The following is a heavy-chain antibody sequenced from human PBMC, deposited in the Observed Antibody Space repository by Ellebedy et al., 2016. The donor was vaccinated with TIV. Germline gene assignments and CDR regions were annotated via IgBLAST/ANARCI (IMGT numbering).Heavy chain of an antibody. CDR3: ATDSMIGGDDAFDI. CDR1: GGSISSSSYY. J-gene: IGHJ3*02. CDR2: IYYSGST. D-gene: IGHD3-22*01. V-gene: IGHV4-39*07. Sequence: SETLSLXCTVSGGSISSSSYYWGWIRQPPGKGLEWIGSIYYSGSTYYNPSLKSRVTISVDTSKNQFSLKLSSVTAADTAVYYCATDSMIGGDDAFDIWGQGTMVTVSS.